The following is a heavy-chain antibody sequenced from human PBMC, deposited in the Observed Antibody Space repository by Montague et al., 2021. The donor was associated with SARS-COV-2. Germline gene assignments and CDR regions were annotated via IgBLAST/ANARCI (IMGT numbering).Heavy chain of an antibody. J-gene: IGHJ5*02. CDR2: ISLGGHT. D-gene: IGHD1-26*01. V-gene: IGHV4-4*02. Sequence: SETLSLTCGVSGGSISGNNWWSWVCQSPETGLEWIGEISLGGHTDYNPSLKSRVTISLDKSKNQSSLKLTSVTAADTAVYYCARDIWEPEVRSRGWFDPWGQGILVTVSS. CDR3: ARDIWEPEVRSRGWFDP. CDR1: GGSISGNNW.